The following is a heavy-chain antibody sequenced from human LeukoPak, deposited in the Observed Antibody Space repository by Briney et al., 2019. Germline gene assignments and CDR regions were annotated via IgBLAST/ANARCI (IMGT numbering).Heavy chain of an antibody. Sequence: SETLSLTCTVSSGSISSSSYYWGWIRQPPGKGLEWIGSIYHSGITDYNPSLKSRVTISIDTSKNRFSLKLSSVTAADTAVYYCARVVEMATITFDYWGQGTLVTVSS. D-gene: IGHD5-24*01. CDR1: SGSISSSSYY. CDR2: IYHSGIT. CDR3: ARVVEMATITFDY. J-gene: IGHJ4*02. V-gene: IGHV4-39*07.